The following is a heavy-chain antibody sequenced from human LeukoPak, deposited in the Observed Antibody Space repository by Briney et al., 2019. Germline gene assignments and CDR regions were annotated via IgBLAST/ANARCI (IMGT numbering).Heavy chain of an antibody. Sequence: GGSLRLSCAASGFTFSSYAMHWVRQAPGKGLDWVAVISYDGSNKYYADSVKGRFTISRDNSKNTLYLQMNSLRAEDTAVYYCARRFSSSTLDYWGQGTLVTVSS. J-gene: IGHJ4*02. D-gene: IGHD6-6*01. CDR2: ISYDGSNK. V-gene: IGHV3-30*04. CDR1: GFTFSSYA. CDR3: ARRFSSSTLDY.